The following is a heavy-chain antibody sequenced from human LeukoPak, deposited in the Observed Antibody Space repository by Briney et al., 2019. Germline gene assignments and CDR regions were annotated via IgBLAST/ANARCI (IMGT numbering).Heavy chain of an antibody. J-gene: IGHJ4*02. V-gene: IGHV1-46*01. D-gene: IGHD2-15*01. CDR1: GYTFTSYY. CDR2: INPSGGST. CDR3: ARDYLKVVLAATAPSAGHMDN. Sequence: ASVKVSCKASGYTFTSYYMHWVRQAPGQGLEWRGIINPSGGSTSYAQKFQGRITMTRDTSTSTVYMELSNLRSEDTAVYYCARDYLKVVLAATAPSAGHMDNWGQGTLVTVSS.